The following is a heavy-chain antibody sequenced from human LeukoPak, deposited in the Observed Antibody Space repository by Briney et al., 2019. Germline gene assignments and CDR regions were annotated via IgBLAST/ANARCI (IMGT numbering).Heavy chain of an antibody. D-gene: IGHD5-18*01. CDR2: IYYSGST. Sequence: SETLSLTCNVSGDSISTYYWSWIRQPPGKGLDWIGHIYYSGSTDYNPSLKSRVTISVDTSKNQFSLRLSSVTAADTAVYYCARGGLRGYSYGQRFDYWGQGTLVTVSS. J-gene: IGHJ4*02. V-gene: IGHV4-59*12. CDR3: ARGGLRGYSYGQRFDY. CDR1: GDSISTYY.